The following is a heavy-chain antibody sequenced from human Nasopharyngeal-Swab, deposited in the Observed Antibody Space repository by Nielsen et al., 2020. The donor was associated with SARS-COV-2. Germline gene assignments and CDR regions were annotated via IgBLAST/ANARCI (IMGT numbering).Heavy chain of an antibody. J-gene: IGHJ4*02. CDR1: GYSFTSYW. D-gene: IGHD5-12*01. CDR2: IYPGDSDT. CDR3: ARQEYSGYDHHYFDY. Sequence: GESLKISCKGSGYSFTSYWIGWVRQMPGKGLEWMGIIYPGDSDTRYSPSFQCQVTISADKSISTAYLQWSSLKASDTAMYCCARQEYSGYDHHYFDYWGQGTLVTVSS. V-gene: IGHV5-51*01.